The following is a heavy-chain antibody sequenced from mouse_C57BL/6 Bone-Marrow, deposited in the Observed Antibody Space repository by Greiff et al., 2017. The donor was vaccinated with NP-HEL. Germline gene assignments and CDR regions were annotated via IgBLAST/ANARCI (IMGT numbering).Heavy chain of an antibody. D-gene: IGHD2-4*01. CDR3: ASYDYGFAY. CDR2: IDPSDSYT. V-gene: IGHV1-69*01. CDR1: GYTFTSYW. J-gene: IGHJ3*01. Sequence: VQLQQSGAELVMPGASVKLSCKASGYTFTSYWMHWVKQRPGQGLEWIGEIDPSDSYTNYNQKFKGKSTLTVDKSSSTAYMQLSSLTSEDSAVYYCASYDYGFAYWGQGTLVTVSA.